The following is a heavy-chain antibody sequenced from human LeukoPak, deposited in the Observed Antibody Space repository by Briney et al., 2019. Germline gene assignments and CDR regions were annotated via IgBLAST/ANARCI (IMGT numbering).Heavy chain of an antibody. D-gene: IGHD5-24*01. Sequence: ASVKVSCKAYGYTFTGYYMHWVRQAPGQGLEWMGWINPNSGGTNYAQKFQGRVTMTRDTSISTAYMELSRLRSDDTAVYYCARDRYRKDGYNYIGYWGQGTLVTVSS. J-gene: IGHJ4*02. V-gene: IGHV1-2*02. CDR3: ARDRYRKDGYNYIGY. CDR2: INPNSGGT. CDR1: GYTFTGYY.